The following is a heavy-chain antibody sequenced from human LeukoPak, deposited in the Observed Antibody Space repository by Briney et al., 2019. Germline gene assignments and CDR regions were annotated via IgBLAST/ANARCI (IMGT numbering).Heavy chain of an antibody. V-gene: IGHV3-7*01. D-gene: IGHD6-13*01. J-gene: IGHJ4*02. CDR2: IKPDGSAQ. Sequence: GGSLRLSCATSGFTFSSNWMSWVRHVPGRGLDWVANIKPDGSAQYYAASVKGRFTVSRDNAKNSVYLQMNSLRDEGTAVYYCARANNSSWHNWGQGTLVTVSA. CDR3: ARANNSSWHN. CDR1: GFTFSSNW.